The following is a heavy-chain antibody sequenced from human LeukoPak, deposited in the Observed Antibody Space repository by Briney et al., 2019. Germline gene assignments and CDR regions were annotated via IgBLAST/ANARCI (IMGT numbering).Heavy chain of an antibody. D-gene: IGHD2-2*02. CDR1: GFIFSSYA. Sequence: GGSLRLSCAASGFIFSSYAMSWVRQAPGKGLEWVSAISGSGGSTYYADSVKGRFTISRDNSKNTLYLQMNSLRAEDTAVYYCAKAVCSSTSCYTDYWGQGTLVTVSS. CDR3: AKAVCSSTSCYTDY. V-gene: IGHV3-23*01. J-gene: IGHJ4*02. CDR2: ISGSGGST.